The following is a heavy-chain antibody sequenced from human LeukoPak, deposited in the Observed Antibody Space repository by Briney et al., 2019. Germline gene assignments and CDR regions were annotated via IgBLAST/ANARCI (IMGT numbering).Heavy chain of an antibody. CDR3: AKEKGTYYYDSSGYYFH. V-gene: IGHV3-21*01. CDR2: IDSSGGYM. J-gene: IGHJ4*02. Sequence: GGSLRLSCEASGFTFNTYSMNWARQAPGKGLEWVSSIDSSGGYMFYADSVKGRFTISRDNSKNTLYLQMNSLRAEDTAVYYCAKEKGTYYYDSSGYYFHWGQGTLVTVSS. D-gene: IGHD3-22*01. CDR1: GFTFNTYS.